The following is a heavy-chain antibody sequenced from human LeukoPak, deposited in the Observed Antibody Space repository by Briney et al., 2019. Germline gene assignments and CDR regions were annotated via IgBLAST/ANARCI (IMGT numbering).Heavy chain of an antibody. Sequence: GASVKVSCKASGYTFTGYYMHWVRRAPGQGLEWMGWINPNSGGTNYAQKFQGRVTMTRDTSISTAYMELSRLRSDDTAVYYCARVKGRFGELSYYFDYWGQGTLVTVSS. V-gene: IGHV1-2*02. CDR3: ARVKGRFGELSYYFDY. CDR1: GYTFTGYY. CDR2: INPNSGGT. J-gene: IGHJ4*02. D-gene: IGHD3-10*01.